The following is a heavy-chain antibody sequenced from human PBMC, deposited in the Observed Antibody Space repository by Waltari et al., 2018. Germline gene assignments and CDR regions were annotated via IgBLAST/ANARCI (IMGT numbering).Heavy chain of an antibody. CDR2: VSHHNGDT. D-gene: IGHD4-17*01. Sequence: QVQLVQSGAEVEKPGASVKVSCKAIGYTFTRYGISWVRQAPGQGLEWMGVVSHHNGDTDYAQKFHGRVTMATDTFMNTAYMELRSLRPDDTAVYYCARGAPYGDYLPCDYWGQGTLVTVSS. CDR3: ARGAPYGDYLPCDY. J-gene: IGHJ4*02. V-gene: IGHV1-18*04. CDR1: GYTFTRYG.